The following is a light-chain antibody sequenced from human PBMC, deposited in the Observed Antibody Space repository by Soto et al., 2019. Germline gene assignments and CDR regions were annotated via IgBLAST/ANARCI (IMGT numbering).Light chain of an antibody. J-gene: IGKJ1*01. CDR3: QQYDSYRT. CDR2: DVS. CDR1: QNVTTW. Sequence: IQMTQSPSSLSASVGDRVTITCRASQNVTTWLAWYQHKPGKAPKLLLYDVSNLESGVPSRFSGSGSGTEFTLTIRSLQSDDFATYFCQQYDSYRTFGQGTKVE. V-gene: IGKV1-5*01.